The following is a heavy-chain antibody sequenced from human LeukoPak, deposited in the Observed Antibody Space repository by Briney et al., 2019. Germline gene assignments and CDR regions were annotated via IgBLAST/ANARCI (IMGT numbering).Heavy chain of an antibody. CDR1: GFTFSSYA. CDR3: ASGNYDFWSGYDYAFDI. Sequence: QAGGSLRLSCAASGFTFSSYAMHWVRQAPGKGLEWVAVISYDGSNKYYADSVKGRFTISRDNSKNTLYLQMNSLRAEDTAVYYCASGNYDFWSGYDYAFDIWGQGTMVTVSS. CDR2: ISYDGSNK. J-gene: IGHJ3*02. D-gene: IGHD3-3*01. V-gene: IGHV3-30-3*01.